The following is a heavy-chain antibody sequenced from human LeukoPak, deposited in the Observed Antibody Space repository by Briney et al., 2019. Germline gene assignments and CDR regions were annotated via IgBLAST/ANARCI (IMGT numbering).Heavy chain of an antibody. CDR3: ARRYGDYEAFDI. D-gene: IGHD4-17*01. V-gene: IGHV4-39*01. J-gene: IGHJ3*02. CDR2: IYYSGST. Sequence: SETLSLICTVSGGSISSSSYYWGWIRQPPGKGLEWIGSIYYSGSTYYNPSLKSRVTISVDTSKNQFSLKLSSVTAADTAVYYCARRYGDYEAFDIWGQGTMVTVSS. CDR1: GGSISSSSYY.